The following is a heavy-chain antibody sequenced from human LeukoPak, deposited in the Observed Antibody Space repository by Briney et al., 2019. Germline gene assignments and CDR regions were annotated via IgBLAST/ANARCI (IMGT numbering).Heavy chain of an antibody. CDR3: ATNSGYVRTVGGGWLKTFHFDY. D-gene: IGHD5-12*01. CDR1: AYTFTSYN. J-gene: IGHJ4*02. CDR2: MNPNSANT. V-gene: IGHV1-8*01. Sequence: GASVKVSCKASAYTFTSYNINWVRQSTGQGLEWMGWMNPNSANTGYAQKFQGRVTMTRNTSTTTAYMELSSLRSGDTAVYYCATNSGYVRTVGGGWLKTFHFDYWGQGSLVTVSS.